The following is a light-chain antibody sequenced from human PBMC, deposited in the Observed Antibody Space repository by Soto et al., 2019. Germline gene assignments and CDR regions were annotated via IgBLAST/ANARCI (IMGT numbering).Light chain of an antibody. CDR1: QSVSSSY. CDR3: QQYGSSPAT. CDR2: GAS. Sequence: IVVTLSPGTLSLSTGERATLSCRASQSVSSSYLAWYQQKPGQAPRLLIYGASSRATGIPDRFSGSGSGTDFTLTISRLEPEDFAVYYCQQYGSSPATFGQGTKV. J-gene: IGKJ1*01. V-gene: IGKV3-20*01.